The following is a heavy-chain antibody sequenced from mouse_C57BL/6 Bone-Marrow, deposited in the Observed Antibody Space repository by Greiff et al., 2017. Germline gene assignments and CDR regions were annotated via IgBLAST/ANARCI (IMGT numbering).Heavy chain of an antibody. J-gene: IGHJ2*01. CDR1: GYTFTDYY. D-gene: IGHD1-1*01. CDR3: ARSRSIDY. V-gene: IGHV1-19*01. CDR2: INPYNGGT. Sequence: VQLQQSGPVLVKPGASVKLSCKASGYTFTDYYMNWVKQSPGKSLEWIGVINPYNGGTSYNQKFKGKATLTVDKSSSTAYMELNSLTSEDSAVYYCARSRSIDYWGQGTTLTVSS.